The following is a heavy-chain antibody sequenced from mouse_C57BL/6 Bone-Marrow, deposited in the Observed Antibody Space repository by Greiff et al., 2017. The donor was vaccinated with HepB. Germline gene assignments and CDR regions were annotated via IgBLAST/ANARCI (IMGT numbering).Heavy chain of an antibody. Sequence: VQLQQSGTVLARPGASVKMSCKTSGYTFTSYWMHWVKQRPGQGLEWIGAIYPGNSDTSYNQKFKGKAKLTAVTSASTAYMELSSLTNEDSAVYYCTLTTVVATDYYAMDYWGQGTSVTVSS. V-gene: IGHV1-5*01. J-gene: IGHJ4*01. D-gene: IGHD1-1*01. CDR2: IYPGNSDT. CDR3: TLTTVVATDYYAMDY. CDR1: GYTFTSYW.